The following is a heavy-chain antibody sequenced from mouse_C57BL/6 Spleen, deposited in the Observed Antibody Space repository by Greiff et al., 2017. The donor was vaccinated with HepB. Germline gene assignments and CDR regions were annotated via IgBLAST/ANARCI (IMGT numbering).Heavy chain of an antibody. Sequence: VQLQQSGAELVRPGTSVKMSCKASGYTFTNYWIGWAKQRPGHGLEWIGDIYPGGGYTNYNEKFKGKATLTADKSSSTAYMQFSSLTSEDSASYDCARSGEGYPSDPMDYWGQGTSVTVSS. CDR2: IYPGGGYT. J-gene: IGHJ4*01. CDR3: ARSGEGYPSDPMDY. CDR1: GYTFTNYW. V-gene: IGHV1-63*01. D-gene: IGHD2-3*01.